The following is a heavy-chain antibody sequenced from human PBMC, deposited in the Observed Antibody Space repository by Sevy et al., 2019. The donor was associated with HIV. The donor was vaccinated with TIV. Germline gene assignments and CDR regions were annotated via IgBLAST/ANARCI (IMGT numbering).Heavy chain of an antibody. J-gene: IGHJ4*02. CDR1: GFNIKTYN. CDR3: ARDRGEILSSAFDY. CDR2: ISYDGRNTK. Sequence: GGSLRLSCAASGFNIKTYNMNWVRQAPGKGLEWMAVISYDGRNTKYKADSVKGRFTISRDNSKNTLYLQMNSLRAEDTAIYYCARDRGEILSSAFDYWGQGTLVTVSS. D-gene: IGHD3-16*01. V-gene: IGHV3-30*03.